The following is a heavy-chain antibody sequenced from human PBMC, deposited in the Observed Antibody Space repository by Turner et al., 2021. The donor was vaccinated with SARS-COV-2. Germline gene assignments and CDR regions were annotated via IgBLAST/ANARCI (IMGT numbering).Heavy chain of an antibody. D-gene: IGHD4-4*01. CDR2: TSYDGSNK. J-gene: IGHJ4*02. CDR1: GFTFSSYG. V-gene: IGHV3-30*18. CDR3: AKQQGLYSNPMYYFDY. Sequence: QVQLVESVGGVVQPGRSLRFPCAAAGFTFSSYGMHWVRQAPGKGLEWVAVTSYDGSNKYYADSVKGRFTISRDNSKNTLYLQMNSLRAEDTAVYYCAKQQGLYSNPMYYFDYWGQGTLVTVSS.